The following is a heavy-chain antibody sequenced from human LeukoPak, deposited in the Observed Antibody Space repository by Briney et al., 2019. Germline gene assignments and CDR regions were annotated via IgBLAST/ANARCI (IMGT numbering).Heavy chain of an antibody. CDR2: IYNSGST. CDR1: GYSISSGYY. V-gene: IGHV4-38-2*02. D-gene: IGHD6-13*01. J-gene: IGHJ5*02. Sequence: SETLSLTCTVSGYSISSGYYWGWIRPAPGKGLEWIGSIYNSGSTYYNPSLKSRVTISVDMSKNQFSLKMSSVTAADTAVYYCARAYSSSWYWNWFDPWGQGTLVTVSS. CDR3: ARAYSSSWYWNWFDP.